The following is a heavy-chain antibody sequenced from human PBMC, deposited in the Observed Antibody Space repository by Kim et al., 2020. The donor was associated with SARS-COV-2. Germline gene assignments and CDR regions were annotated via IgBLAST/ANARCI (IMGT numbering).Heavy chain of an antibody. CDR2: IYFRSKWYT. CDR3: ARGGYCSGSGCYHFDP. D-gene: IGHD2-15*01. J-gene: IGHJ5*02. Sequence: SQTLSLTCAISGDSVSSGSAAWSWIRQSPSRGLEWLGRIYFRSKWYTNFAVSVESRLTISSDTSKNQFSLLLEAVTPEDTAVYYCARGGYCSGSGCYHFDPCGQGTLVTVSS. V-gene: IGHV6-1*01. CDR1: GDSVSSGSAA.